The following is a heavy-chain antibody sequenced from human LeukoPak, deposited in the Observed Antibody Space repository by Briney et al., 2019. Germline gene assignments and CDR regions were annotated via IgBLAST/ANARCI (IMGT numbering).Heavy chain of an antibody. J-gene: IGHJ4*02. Sequence: GASVKVSCKASGYTFTSYYMHWVRQAPGQGLEWMGIINPGAGNTKYAQKFQGRVTMNRDTSTSKVYMEMSSLRSEDTAIYYCAREIPDKKYFDYWGQGTPITISS. CDR1: GYTFTSYY. CDR3: AREIPDKKYFDY. CDR2: INPGAGNT. V-gene: IGHV1-46*01.